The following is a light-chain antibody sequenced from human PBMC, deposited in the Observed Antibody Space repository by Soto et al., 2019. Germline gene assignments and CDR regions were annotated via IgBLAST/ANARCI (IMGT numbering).Light chain of an antibody. V-gene: IGKV3-11*01. J-gene: IGKJ4*01. Sequence: EIVLTQSPATLSLSPGERATLSCRASQSVSSYLAWYQQKPGQAPRLLIYDASNRATGIPARFSGSGSGTGFPLTISSLEPEDFAVYYCQQRSNWRVTFGGGTKVEIK. CDR2: DAS. CDR1: QSVSSY. CDR3: QQRSNWRVT.